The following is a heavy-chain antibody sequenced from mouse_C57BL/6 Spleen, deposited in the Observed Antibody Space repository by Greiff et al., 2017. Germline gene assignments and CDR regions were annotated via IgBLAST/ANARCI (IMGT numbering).Heavy chain of an antibody. CDR2: IDPSDSYT. J-gene: IGHJ3*01. CDR1: GYTFTSYW. CDR3: ARRYYYGSTSWFAY. D-gene: IGHD1-1*01. Sequence: QVQLKQPGAELVKPGASVKLSCKASGYTFTSYWMQWVKQRPGQGLEWIGEIDPSDSYTNYNQKFKGKATLTVDTSSSTAYMQLSSLTSEDSAVYYCARRYYYGSTSWFAYWGQGTLVTVSA. V-gene: IGHV1-50*01.